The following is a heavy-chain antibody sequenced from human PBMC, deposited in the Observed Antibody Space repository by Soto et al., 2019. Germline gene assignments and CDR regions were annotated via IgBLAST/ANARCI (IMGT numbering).Heavy chain of an antibody. CDR1: GGTFSSYT. Sequence: QVQLVQSGAEVKKPGSSVKVSCKASGGTFSSYTISWVRQAPGQGLEWMGRIIPILGIANYAQKVQGRVTITAVKSTSRSYKELSSLRSEETAVYYCARGNDFWSGYYPLTDWGQGTLVTGS. CDR2: IIPILGIA. V-gene: IGHV1-69*02. D-gene: IGHD3-3*01. CDR3: ARGNDFWSGYYPLTD. J-gene: IGHJ4*02.